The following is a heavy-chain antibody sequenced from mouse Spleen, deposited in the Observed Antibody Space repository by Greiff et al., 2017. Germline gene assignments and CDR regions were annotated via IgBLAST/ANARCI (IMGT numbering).Heavy chain of an antibody. J-gene: IGHJ3*01. CDR3: ARGNGSRSWFAY. CDR2: ISSGSSTI. CDR1: GFTFSSFG. V-gene: IGHV5-17*02. D-gene: IGHD1-1*01. Sequence: VQLQQSGGGLVQPGGSRKLSCAASGFTFSSFGMHWVRQAPEKGLEWVAYISSGSSTIYYADTVKGRFTISRDNPKNTLFLQMTSLRSEDTAMYYCARGNGSRSWFAYWGQGTLVTVSA.